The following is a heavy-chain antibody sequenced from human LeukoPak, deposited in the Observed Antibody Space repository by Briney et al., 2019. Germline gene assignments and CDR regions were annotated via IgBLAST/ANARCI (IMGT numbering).Heavy chain of an antibody. CDR3: ARDPKPDSGIVGASTFDY. J-gene: IGHJ4*02. D-gene: IGHD1-26*01. CDR1: GPIVSTNY. V-gene: IGHV3-66*03. Sequence: GGSLRLSCAVSGPIVSTNYMSWVRQAPGKGLEWISILYVNENRYYADSVKGRFIISRDTSKNTLYLQMNSLRAEDTAVYYCARDPKPDSGIVGASTFDYWGQGTLVTVSS. CDR2: LYVNENR.